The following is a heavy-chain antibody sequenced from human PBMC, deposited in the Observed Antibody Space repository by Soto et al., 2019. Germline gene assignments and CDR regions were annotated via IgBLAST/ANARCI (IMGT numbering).Heavy chain of an antibody. CDR2: IVVGSGNT. V-gene: IGHV1-58*02. Sequence: SVKVSCKASGFTFTSSAMQWVRQARGQRLEWIGWIVVGSGNTNYAQKFQERVTITRDMSTSTAYMELSSLRSEDTAVYYCAAASYYDILSPLAFDIWGQGTMVTVSS. CDR1: GFTFTSSA. J-gene: IGHJ3*02. D-gene: IGHD3-9*01. CDR3: AAASYYDILSPLAFDI.